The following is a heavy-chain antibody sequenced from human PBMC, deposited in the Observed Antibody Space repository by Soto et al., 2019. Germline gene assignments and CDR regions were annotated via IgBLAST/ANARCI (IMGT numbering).Heavy chain of an antibody. J-gene: IGHJ3*02. CDR2: IWYDGSNK. D-gene: IGHD3-22*01. CDR1: GFTFSSYG. V-gene: IGHV3-33*01. Sequence: GGSLRLSCAASGFTFSSYGMHWVRQAPGKGLEWVAVIWYDGSNKYYADSVKGRFTISRDNSKNTLYLQMNSLRAEDTAVYYCARSDYYDSSGYFQYPDAFDIWGQGTMVTVSS. CDR3: ARSDYYDSSGYFQYPDAFDI.